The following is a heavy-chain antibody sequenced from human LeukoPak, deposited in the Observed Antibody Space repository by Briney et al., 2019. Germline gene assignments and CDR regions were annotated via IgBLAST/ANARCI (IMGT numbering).Heavy chain of an antibody. J-gene: IGHJ4*02. CDR2: IYYSGST. CDR1: GGSISSYY. D-gene: IGHD5-18*01. Sequence: SETLSLTCTVSGGSISSYYWSWIRQPPGKGLEWIGYIYYSGSTNYNPSLKSRVTISVDTSKNQFSLKLSSVTAADTAVYYCARTDGYSYANFDYWGQGTLVTVSS. V-gene: IGHV4-59*01. CDR3: ARTDGYSYANFDY.